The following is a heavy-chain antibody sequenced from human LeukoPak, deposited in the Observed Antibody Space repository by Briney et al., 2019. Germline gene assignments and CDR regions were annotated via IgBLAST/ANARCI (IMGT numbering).Heavy chain of an antibody. CDR1: GFTFSSYS. CDR3: ARGLRYFDWLPHGGGAFDY. V-gene: IGHV3-21*01. D-gene: IGHD3-9*01. CDR2: ISSSSSYI. Sequence: GGSLRLSCAASGFTFSSYSMNWVRQAPGEGLEWVSSISSSSSYIYYADSVKGRFTISRDNAKNSLYLQMNSLRAEDTAVYYCARGLRYFDWLPHGGGAFDYWGQGTLVTVSS. J-gene: IGHJ4*02.